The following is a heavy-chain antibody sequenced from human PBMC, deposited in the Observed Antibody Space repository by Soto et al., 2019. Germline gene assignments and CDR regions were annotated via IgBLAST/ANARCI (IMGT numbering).Heavy chain of an antibody. D-gene: IGHD5-18*01. Sequence: GGSLRLSSAASGFTFSSYAMHWVRQAPGKGLEWVAVISYDGSNKYYADSVKGRFTISRDNSKNTLYLQMNSLRAEDTAVYYCARASGYSYGYLDYWGQGTLVTVSS. CDR1: GFTFSSYA. J-gene: IGHJ4*02. CDR3: ARASGYSYGYLDY. CDR2: ISYDGSNK. V-gene: IGHV3-30-3*01.